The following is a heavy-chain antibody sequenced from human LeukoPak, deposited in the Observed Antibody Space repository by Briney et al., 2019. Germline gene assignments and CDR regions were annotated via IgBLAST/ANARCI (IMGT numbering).Heavy chain of an antibody. CDR2: ISGSGSST. CDR3: AGYNCSSPRCYTGGFDY. CDR1: GFTFSSYA. V-gene: IGHV3-23*01. D-gene: IGHD2-2*02. J-gene: IGHJ4*02. Sequence: GGSLRLSCAASGFTFSSYAMSWVRQAPGKGLEWVSAISGSGSSTYYADSVKGRFTISRDSSKNTLYLQMNSLRAEDTAVYYCAGYNCSSPRCYTGGFDYWGQGTLVTVSS.